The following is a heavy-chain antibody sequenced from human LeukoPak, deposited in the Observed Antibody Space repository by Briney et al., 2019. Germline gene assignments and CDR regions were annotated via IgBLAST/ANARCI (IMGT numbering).Heavy chain of an antibody. J-gene: IGHJ3*02. V-gene: IGHV3-7*01. D-gene: IGHD3-22*01. Sequence: GGSLRLSCAASGFTFSSYWMSWVRQAPGKGLEWVANIKEDGSEKYYGDSGKGRFSIYRDNAKNSLYLQINSLRAEDTAVYYCARVLTITVVVPFALDIWGQGTMVTVSS. CDR3: ARVLTITVVVPFALDI. CDR2: IKEDGSEK. CDR1: GFTFSSYW.